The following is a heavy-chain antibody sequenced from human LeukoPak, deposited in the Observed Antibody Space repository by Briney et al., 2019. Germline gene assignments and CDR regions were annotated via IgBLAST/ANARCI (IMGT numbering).Heavy chain of an antibody. CDR3: AKDAATYDFWSGYYPFDY. V-gene: IGHV3-23*01. J-gene: IGHJ4*02. CDR1: GFTFGNYA. Sequence: GGSLRLSCAASGFTFGNYAMSWVRQAPGKGLQWVSTIASYGGTTYYADSVKGRLTISRDNFKNAVYLQMNSLRAEDTAVYYCAKDAATYDFWSGYYPFDYWGQGTLVTVSS. CDR2: IASYGGTT. D-gene: IGHD3-3*01.